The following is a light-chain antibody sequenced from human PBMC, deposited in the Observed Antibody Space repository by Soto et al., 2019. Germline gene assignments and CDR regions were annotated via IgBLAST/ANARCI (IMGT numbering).Light chain of an antibody. Sequence: GDRVTITCRASQSISNWLAWYQQKPGKAPKLLIYDASSLERGVPSRFSGSGSGTEFTLTIGSLQPDDFATYYCQQCNGYSRTFGQGTKVDIK. J-gene: IGKJ1*01. CDR3: QQCNGYSRT. V-gene: IGKV1-5*01. CDR2: DAS. CDR1: QSISNW.